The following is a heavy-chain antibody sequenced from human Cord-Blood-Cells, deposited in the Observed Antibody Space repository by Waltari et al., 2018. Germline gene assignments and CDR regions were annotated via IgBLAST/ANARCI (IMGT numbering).Heavy chain of an antibody. V-gene: IGHV4-34*01. Sequence: QVQLQQWGAGLLKPLETLSLTCAVYGGSFSGYYWSWIRQPPGKGLEWIGEINHSGSTHYNPSLKSRVTISVDTSKNQFSLKLSSVTAADTAVYYCARHGDRRGSYYFQHWGQGTLVTVSS. CDR2: INHSGST. D-gene: IGHD1-26*01. CDR1: GGSFSGYY. CDR3: ARHGDRRGSYYFQH. J-gene: IGHJ1*01.